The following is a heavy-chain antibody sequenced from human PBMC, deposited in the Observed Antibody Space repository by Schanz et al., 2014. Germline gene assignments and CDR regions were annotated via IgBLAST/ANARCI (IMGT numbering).Heavy chain of an antibody. V-gene: IGHV1-2*06. CDR3: ARDYYDILTGYPYDTFDI. CDR2: INPNSGGT. D-gene: IGHD3-9*01. CDR1: GYTFTDYY. J-gene: IGHJ3*02. Sequence: QVQLVQSGAEVKKPGASVKISCKASGYTFTDYYMYWVRQAPGQGLEWMGRINPNSGGTNYAQKLQGRFTMTRDTSISTAYMELRRLRSDDTAVYYCARDYYDILTGYPYDTFDIWGQGTMVTVSS.